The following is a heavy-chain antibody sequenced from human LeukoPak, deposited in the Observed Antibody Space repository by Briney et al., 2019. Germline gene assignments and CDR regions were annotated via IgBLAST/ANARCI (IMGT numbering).Heavy chain of an antibody. D-gene: IGHD6-19*01. V-gene: IGHV4-61*08. CDR2: ISFSGNT. CDR1: GGSISSGGYY. J-gene: IGHJ4*02. CDR3: ARSSAWSPFDY. Sequence: SQTLSLTCTVSGGSISSGGYYWSWIRQPPGKGLEWIGYISFSGNTNYNPSLKSRVTISLDTSENQFSLKLSSVTATDTAVYYCARSSAWSPFDYWGQGTLVTVSS.